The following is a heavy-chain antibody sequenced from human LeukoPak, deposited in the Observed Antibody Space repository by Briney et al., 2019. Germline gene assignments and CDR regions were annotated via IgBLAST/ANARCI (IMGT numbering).Heavy chain of an antibody. CDR3: ARGYSNYGYTFDM. V-gene: IGHV3-21*01. D-gene: IGHD4-11*01. CDR2: ISSSSSYI. J-gene: IGHJ3*02. Sequence: RSGGSLRLSCAASGFTFSSYSMNWVRQAPGKGLEWVSSISSSSSYIYYADSVKGRFTISRDNAKNSLYLQMNSLRVEDTAVYHCARGYSNYGYTFDMWGQGTMVTVSS. CDR1: GFTFSSYS.